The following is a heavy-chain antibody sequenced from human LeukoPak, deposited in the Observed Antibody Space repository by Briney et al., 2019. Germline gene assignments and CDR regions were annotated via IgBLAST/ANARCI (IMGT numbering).Heavy chain of an antibody. J-gene: IGHJ6*03. Sequence: SETLSLTCAVYGGSFSGYYWSWIRQPPGKGLEWIGEINHSGSTNYNPSLKSRVTISVDTSKNQFSLKLSSVTAADTAVYYCASLRRYSSSWSSYYYYMDVWGKGTTVTVSS. CDR2: INHSGST. CDR1: GGSFSGYY. CDR3: ASLRRYSSSWSSYYYYMDV. D-gene: IGHD6-13*01. V-gene: IGHV4-34*01.